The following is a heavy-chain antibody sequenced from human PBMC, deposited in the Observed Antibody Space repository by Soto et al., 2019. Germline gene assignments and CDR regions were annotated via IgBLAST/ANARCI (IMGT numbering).Heavy chain of an antibody. D-gene: IGHD5-18*01. CDR1: GFSFSSFA. CDR3: ARENSVQAWLHHFDH. J-gene: IGHJ4*02. CDR2: ISDDGASI. Sequence: GGSLRLSCEASGFSFSSFAMNWVRQAPGRGLEWVSYISDDGASIYYADSLKGRFTISRDNAKNSLSLQMNNLRAEDTAVYYCARENSVQAWLHHFDHWGLGTLVTV. V-gene: IGHV3-48*03.